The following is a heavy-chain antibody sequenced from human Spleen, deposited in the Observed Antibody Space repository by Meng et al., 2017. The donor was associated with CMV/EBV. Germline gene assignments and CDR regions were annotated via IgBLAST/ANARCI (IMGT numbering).Heavy chain of an antibody. CDR2: IIPILGIA. D-gene: IGHD1-26*01. CDR3: ARGALDGSYAYYFDY. CDR1: GGIFSSYA. J-gene: IGHJ4*02. Sequence: SVKVSCKASGGIFSSYAISWVRQAPGQGLEWMGGIIPILGIANYAQKFQGRVTITADKSTSTAYMELSSLRSEDTAVYYCARGALDGSYAYYFDYWGQGTLVTVSS. V-gene: IGHV1-69*10.